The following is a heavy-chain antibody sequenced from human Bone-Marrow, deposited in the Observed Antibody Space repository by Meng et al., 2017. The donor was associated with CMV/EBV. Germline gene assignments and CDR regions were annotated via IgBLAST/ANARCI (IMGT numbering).Heavy chain of an antibody. CDR1: GCSFTSYC. CDR3: ARDGQRHAPGFDY. CDR2: ISPNHSRA. V-gene: IGHV1-18*01. D-gene: IGHD1-1*01. Sequence: ASVKVSCKASGCSFTSYCITWVRQAPGQGLEWVGWISPNHSRANYVQKVRGRVTITTDTSTNTAYMELRSLTSDDTAVYYCARDGQRHAPGFDYWGQGTLVTVSS. J-gene: IGHJ4*02.